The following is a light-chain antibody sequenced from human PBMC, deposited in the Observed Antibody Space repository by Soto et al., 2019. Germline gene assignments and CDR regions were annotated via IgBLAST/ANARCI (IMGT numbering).Light chain of an antibody. CDR1: SSDVGGYNY. V-gene: IGLV2-14*01. Sequence: QSALTQPASVSGSPGQSITISFTGTSSDVGGYNYVSWYQQHPGKAPKLMIYEVSNRPSGVSNRFSGSKSGNTASLTISGLQAEDEADYYWSSYTSSSTHNYAYGTAKTVTV. J-gene: IGLJ1*01. CDR2: EVS. CDR3: SSYTSSSTHNYA.